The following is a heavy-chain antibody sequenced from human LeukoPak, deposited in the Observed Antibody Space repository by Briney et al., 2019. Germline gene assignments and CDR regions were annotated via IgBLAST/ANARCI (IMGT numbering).Heavy chain of an antibody. CDR2: ISSSSSTI. Sequence: GGSLRLSCAASGFTFSSYSMNWVRQAPGKGLEWVSYISSSSSTIYYADSVKGRFTISRDNAKNSLYLQMNSLRAEDTAVYYCARDAGSYYYGSYYMDVWGKGTTVTVSS. V-gene: IGHV3-48*01. CDR3: ARDAGSYYYGSYYMDV. J-gene: IGHJ6*03. D-gene: IGHD3-10*01. CDR1: GFTFSSYS.